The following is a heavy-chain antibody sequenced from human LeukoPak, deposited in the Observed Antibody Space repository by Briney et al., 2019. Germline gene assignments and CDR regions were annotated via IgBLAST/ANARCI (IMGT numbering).Heavy chain of an antibody. CDR1: GGTFSSYA. J-gene: IGHJ3*02. Sequence: GASVKVSCKASGGTFSSYAISWVRQAPGQGLEWMGGIIPIFGTANYAQKFQGRVTITADESTSTAYIELSSLRSEDTAVYYCARRTLNDSPAFDIWGQGTMVTVSS. CDR3: ARRTLNDSPAFDI. D-gene: IGHD1-1*01. CDR2: IIPIFGTA. V-gene: IGHV1-69*13.